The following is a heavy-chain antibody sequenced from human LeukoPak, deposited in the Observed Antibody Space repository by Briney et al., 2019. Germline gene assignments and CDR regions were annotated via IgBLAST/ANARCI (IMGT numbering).Heavy chain of an antibody. V-gene: IGHV3-23*01. J-gene: IGHJ3*02. Sequence: GGSLRLSCVASDFTFSSYAMSWVRQPPGKGLEWVADISGSGSGSSYADSVEGRFTISRDNSANTLYMQMSSLRAEDTAVYYCAKEQRPRYGSGTSYALDNWGQGTMVTVSS. D-gene: IGHD3-10*01. CDR2: ISGSGSGS. CDR1: DFTFSSYA. CDR3: AKEQRPRYGSGTSYALDN.